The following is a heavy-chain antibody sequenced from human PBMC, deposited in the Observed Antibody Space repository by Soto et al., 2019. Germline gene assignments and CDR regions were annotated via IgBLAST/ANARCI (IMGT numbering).Heavy chain of an antibody. CDR1: GFTFDDYA. CDR3: AKGGYYASGSLVSPYDY. D-gene: IGHD3-10*01. V-gene: IGHV3-9*01. Sequence: GGSLRLSCAASGFTFDDYAIHWVRQAPGKGLEWVSGISWNSGSIGYADSVKGRFTISRDNAKNSLYLQMNNLRVEDTALYYCAKGGYYASGSLVSPYDYWGQGTQVTVSS. CDR2: ISWNSGSI. J-gene: IGHJ4*02.